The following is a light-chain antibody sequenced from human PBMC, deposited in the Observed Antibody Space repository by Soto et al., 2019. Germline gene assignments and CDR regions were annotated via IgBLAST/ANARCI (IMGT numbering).Light chain of an antibody. CDR3: QHRSTWPLT. CDR1: QSLSGNY. J-gene: IGKJ4*01. Sequence: ESVLTQSPGTLSLSPGERATLSCRASQSLSGNYLAWYQHKPGQAPRLLIYGASSRATGIPGSFSGSGSGTDFTLTISSLEPEDFAVYFCQHRSTWPLTFGGGTKVDIK. V-gene: IGKV3D-20*02. CDR2: GAS.